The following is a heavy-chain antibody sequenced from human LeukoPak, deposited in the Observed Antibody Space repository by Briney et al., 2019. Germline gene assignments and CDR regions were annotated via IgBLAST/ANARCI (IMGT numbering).Heavy chain of an antibody. CDR3: ARGILGAAGTGYYYMDV. D-gene: IGHD6-13*01. J-gene: IGHJ6*03. CDR2: ISSRSTYI. CDR1: GFTFNNFG. Sequence: KTGGSLRLSCAASGFTFNNFGMNWVRQAPGKGLEWVSAISSRSTYINYADSVKGRFTISRDSAKNSLYLQMNSLRAEDTAVYYCARGILGAAGTGYYYMDVWGRGTTVTVSS. V-gene: IGHV3-21*01.